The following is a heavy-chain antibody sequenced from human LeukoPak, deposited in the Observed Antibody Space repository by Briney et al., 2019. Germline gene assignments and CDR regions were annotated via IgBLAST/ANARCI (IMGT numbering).Heavy chain of an antibody. D-gene: IGHD6-19*01. J-gene: IGHJ4*02. CDR1: GGSFSGYY. V-gene: IGHV4-34*01. Sequence: SETLSLTCAVYGGSFSGYYWSWIRQPPGKGLEWIGEINHSGSTNYNSSLKSRVTISVDTSKNQFSLKLSSVTAADTAVYYCARGSGSGWIDYWGQGTLVTVSS. CDR3: ARGSGSGWIDY. CDR2: INHSGST.